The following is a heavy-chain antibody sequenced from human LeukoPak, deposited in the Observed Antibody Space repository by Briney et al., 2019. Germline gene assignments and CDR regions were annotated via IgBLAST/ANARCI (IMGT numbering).Heavy chain of an antibody. CDR2: ISGSGGNT. CDR1: GFTFDNYA. J-gene: IGHJ3*02. V-gene: IGHV3-23*01. CDR3: AKRDPRPFAFDI. Sequence: GGSLTLSCAASGFTFDNYAMSWVRQAPGKGLEWVSLISGSGGNTYYADSVKGRFTISRDNSKNTLYLQMNSLRVEDTAVYYCAKRDPRPFAFDIWGQGTMVAVSS.